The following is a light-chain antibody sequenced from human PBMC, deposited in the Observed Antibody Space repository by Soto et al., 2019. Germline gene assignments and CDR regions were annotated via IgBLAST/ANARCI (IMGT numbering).Light chain of an antibody. CDR3: QESYTLRLT. CDR1: QHIDFY. J-gene: IGKJ3*01. V-gene: IGKV1-39*01. CDR2: GAS. Sequence: DIQMTQSPSSLSASVGDRVTISCRASQHIDFYLNWYQQRPGKAPTLLIYGASSLQSGVPSRFSGSGSGTDFTLNISSLQPEDFATDYCQESYTLRLTFGPGTTVDV.